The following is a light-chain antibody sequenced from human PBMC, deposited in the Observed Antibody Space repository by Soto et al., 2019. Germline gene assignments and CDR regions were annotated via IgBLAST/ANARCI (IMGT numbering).Light chain of an antibody. CDR3: CSFTSSNTHV. CDR1: SSDFGNYNL. J-gene: IGLJ1*01. V-gene: IGLV2-23*02. Sequence: QSALTQPASVSGSPGQSITISCTGTSSDFGNYNLVSWYQQHPGKVPKLILFEVNKRPSGVSVRFSGSKSGNTASLTISGLQAEDEADYYCCSFTSSNTHVFGTGTQLTVL. CDR2: EVN.